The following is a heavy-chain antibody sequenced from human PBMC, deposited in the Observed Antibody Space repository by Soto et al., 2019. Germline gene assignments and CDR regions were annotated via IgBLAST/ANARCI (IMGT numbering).Heavy chain of an antibody. CDR2: FYYSGST. Sequence: QVQLQESGPGLVKPSETLSLTCTVSGASISRYYWSWIRQPPGKGLEWIGYFYYSGSTNYNPSLKSRAPLSVDTSKNQFSLKLSSVTAADTAVYYCARGRGGYFHLWGRGTLVTVSS. CDR3: ARGRGGYFHL. CDR1: GASISRYY. V-gene: IGHV4-59*01. J-gene: IGHJ2*01.